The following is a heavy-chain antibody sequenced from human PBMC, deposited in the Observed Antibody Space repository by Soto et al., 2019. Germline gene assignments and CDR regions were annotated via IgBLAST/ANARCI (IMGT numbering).Heavy chain of an antibody. J-gene: IGHJ5*01. CDR3: AKARCTSSTCSVPDS. CDR2: ISGSMGSVADP. Sequence: EVQLLESGGGLVQPGGSLRLSCVASGFTFSTYTMSWVRQAPGKGLEWVSVISGSMGSVADPYYADSVQGRFTISRDNFKSTLFLQMSSLRAEDTAIYYCAKARCTSSTCSVPDSWGQGTLVTVSS. D-gene: IGHD2-8*01. CDR1: GFTFSTYT. V-gene: IGHV3-23*01.